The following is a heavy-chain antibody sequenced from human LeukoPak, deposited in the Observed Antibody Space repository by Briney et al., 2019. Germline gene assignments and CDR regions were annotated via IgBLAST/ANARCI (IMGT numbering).Heavy chain of an antibody. CDR1: GFTFSNYA. J-gene: IGHJ4*02. CDR2: ISGSGGNT. V-gene: IGHV3-23*01. D-gene: IGHD2-21*02. CDR3: AKPYGTDCGGDCYFDY. Sequence: GGSLRLSCAAFGFTFSNYAISWVRQAPGKGLEWVSAISGSGGNTYYADSVRGRFTISRANSRNTLHLQMNRLRAEDTALYYCAKPYGTDCGGDCYFDYWGQGTLVSVSS.